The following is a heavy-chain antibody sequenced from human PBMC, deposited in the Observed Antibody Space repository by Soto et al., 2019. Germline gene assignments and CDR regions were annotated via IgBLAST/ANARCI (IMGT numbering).Heavy chain of an antibody. Sequence: QVQLVESGGGVVQPGRSLRLSCAASGFTFSSYAMHWVRQAPGKGLEWVAVISYDGSNKYYADSVKGRFTISRDNSKNMXYLQRNSLRDEDTAVYYCARDQVLRFLEWLLMVDVWGQGTTVTVSS. V-gene: IGHV3-30-3*01. CDR2: ISYDGSNK. D-gene: IGHD3-3*01. J-gene: IGHJ6*02. CDR3: ARDQVLRFLEWLLMVDV. CDR1: GFTFSSYA.